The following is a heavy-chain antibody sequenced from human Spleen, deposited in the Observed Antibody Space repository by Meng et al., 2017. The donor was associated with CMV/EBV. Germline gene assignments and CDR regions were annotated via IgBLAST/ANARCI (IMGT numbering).Heavy chain of an antibody. CDR3: VRDSIYKSDIEARRSWSYFDS. CDR2: ISSASTYI. CDR1: GSPFSVYS. D-gene: IGHD6-6*01. V-gene: IGHV3-21*01. J-gene: IGHJ4*02. Sequence: GGFLRLSCVASGSPFSVYSMNWVRQAPGKGLEWVSSISSASTYIYYADSVRGRFTISRDNPKNSLYQEMNSLRAEDTAVYYCVRDSIYKSDIEARRSWSYFDSWGQGTLVTVSS.